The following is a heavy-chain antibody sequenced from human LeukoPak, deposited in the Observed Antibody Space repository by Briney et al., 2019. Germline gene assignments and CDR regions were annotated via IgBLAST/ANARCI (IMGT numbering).Heavy chain of an antibody. D-gene: IGHD1-7*01. Sequence: SVKVSCKASGFTFTSSAMPWVRQARGQRLEWIGWIVVGSSNTNYAQKFQERVTITRDMSTSTAYMELSSLRSEDTAVYYCAARGTWRVDDYWGQGTLVTVSS. CDR3: AARGTWRVDDY. J-gene: IGHJ4*02. CDR1: GFTFTSSA. V-gene: IGHV1-58*02. CDR2: IVVGSSNT.